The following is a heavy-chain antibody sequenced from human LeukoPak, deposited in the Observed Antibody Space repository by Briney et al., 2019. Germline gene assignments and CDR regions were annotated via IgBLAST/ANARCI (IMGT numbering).Heavy chain of an antibody. CDR2: ICPGDSDT. V-gene: IGHV5-51*01. CDR3: ARLEDLRVGATLVGAFDI. CDR1: GYSFTSYW. Sequence: GESLKISCKGSGYSFTSYWIGWVRQMPGKGLEWMGIICPGDSDTRYSPSFQGQVTISADKSISTAYLQWSSLKASDTAMYYCARLEDLRVGATLVGAFDIWGQGTMVTVSS. D-gene: IGHD1-26*01. J-gene: IGHJ3*02.